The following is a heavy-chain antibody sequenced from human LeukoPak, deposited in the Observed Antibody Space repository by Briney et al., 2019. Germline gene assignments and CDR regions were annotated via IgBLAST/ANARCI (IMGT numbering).Heavy chain of an antibody. J-gene: IGHJ4*02. V-gene: IGHV3-48*01. CDR1: GFTFSTYS. Sequence: GGSLRLSCAASGFTFSTYSMNWVRQAPGKGLEWVSYISSSGGSIYYADSVKGRFTISRDNAENSLYPQLNSLRAEDATVYYCAREGGSAARSDYWGQGTLVTVSS. CDR3: AREGGSAARSDY. D-gene: IGHD6-6*01. CDR2: ISSSGGSI.